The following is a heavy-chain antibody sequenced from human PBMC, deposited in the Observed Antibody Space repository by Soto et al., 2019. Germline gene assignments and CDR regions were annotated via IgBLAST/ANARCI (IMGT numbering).Heavy chain of an antibody. J-gene: IGHJ4*02. CDR2: MYYSGST. V-gene: IGHV4-39*01. CDR1: GASIITSYY. CDR3: VRRSGGTYLTLGY. Sequence: SETLSLTCTVSGASIITSYYLVWIRQTPGKGLEWIGDMYYSGSTYYNPSLKSRVTMSVDTSKNQFSLNLSSVTAADTAVYYCVRRSGGTYLTLGYWGQGTQVTVPQ. D-gene: IGHD3-10*01.